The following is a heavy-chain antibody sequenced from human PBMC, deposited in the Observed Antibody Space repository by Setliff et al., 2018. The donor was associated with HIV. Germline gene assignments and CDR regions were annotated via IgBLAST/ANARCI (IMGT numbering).Heavy chain of an antibody. V-gene: IGHV3-74*01. J-gene: IGHJ5*01. CDR2: INSDGSDR. CDR1: GFTFNHHW. Sequence: PGGSLRLSCAASGFTFNHHWMHWVRQAPGKGLVWVSRINSDGSDRTYADSVKGRFIISRDNAKNTLYLEMNGLRGEDTAVYHCARPLLRTNTVYGILGNWFDSWGRGTLVTVSS. CDR3: ARPLLRTNTVYGILGNWFDS. D-gene: IGHD2-8*01.